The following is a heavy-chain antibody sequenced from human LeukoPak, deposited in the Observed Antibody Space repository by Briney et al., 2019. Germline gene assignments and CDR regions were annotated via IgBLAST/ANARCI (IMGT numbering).Heavy chain of an antibody. Sequence: SETLSLTCAVSGGSISSSNWWSRVRQPPGKGLEWIGEIYHSGSTNYNPSLKSRVTISVDKSKNQFSLKLSSVTAADTAVYYCASLTLYCSSTSCYDYWGQGTLVTVSS. V-gene: IGHV4-4*02. CDR3: ASLTLYCSSTSCYDY. CDR1: GGSISSSNW. CDR2: IYHSGST. D-gene: IGHD2-2*01. J-gene: IGHJ4*02.